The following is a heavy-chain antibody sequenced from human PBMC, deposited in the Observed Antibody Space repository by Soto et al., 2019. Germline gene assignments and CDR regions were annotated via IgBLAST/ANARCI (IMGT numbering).Heavy chain of an antibody. J-gene: IGHJ6*02. D-gene: IGHD6-6*01. CDR1: GYTFTSYG. Sequence: ASVKVSCKASGYTFTSYGISWVRQAPGQGLEWMGWISAYNGNTNYAQKLQGRVTMTTDTSTSTAYMELRSLRSDDTAVYYCARLEYSSSDYYYYGMDVWGQGTTVTVSS. V-gene: IGHV1-18*01. CDR3: ARLEYSSSDYYYYGMDV. CDR2: ISAYNGNT.